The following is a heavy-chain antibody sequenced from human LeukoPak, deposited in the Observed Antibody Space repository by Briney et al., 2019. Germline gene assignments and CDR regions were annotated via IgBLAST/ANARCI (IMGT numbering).Heavy chain of an antibody. CDR2: IYWDDDK. D-gene: IGHD6-6*01. J-gene: IGHJ5*02. CDR1: GFSLSTSGVG. CDR3: VRYSSSFNWFDP. V-gene: IGHV2-5*02. Sequence: SGPTLVNPTQTLTLTCTFSGFSLSTSGVGVGWIRQPPGKALEWLALIYWDDDKRYSPSLKSRLTITKDTSKNQVALTMTNMDPVDTATYYCVRYSSSFNWFDPWGQGTLVTVSS.